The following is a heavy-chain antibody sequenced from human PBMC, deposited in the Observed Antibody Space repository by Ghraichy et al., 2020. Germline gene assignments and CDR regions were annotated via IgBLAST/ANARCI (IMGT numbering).Heavy chain of an antibody. CDR2: ISSSSSTI. D-gene: IGHD2-21*02. CDR1: GFTFSSYS. CDR3: ARSSFLWECGGDCLFDY. J-gene: IGHJ4*02. Sequence: GGSLRLSCAASGFTFSSYSMNWVRQAPGKGLEWVSYISSSSSTIYYADSVKGRFTISRDNAKNSLYLQMNSLRDEDTAVYYCARSSFLWECGGDCLFDYWGQGTLVTVSS. V-gene: IGHV3-48*02.